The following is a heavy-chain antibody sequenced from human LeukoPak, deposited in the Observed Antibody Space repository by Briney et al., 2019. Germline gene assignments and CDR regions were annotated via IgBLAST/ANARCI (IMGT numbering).Heavy chain of an antibody. CDR3: ARDSSGWSSVDY. CDR2: IYDSGST. CDR1: GVSISSGNYY. D-gene: IGHD6-19*01. V-gene: IGHV4-31*03. J-gene: IGHJ4*02. Sequence: PSQTLSLTCNVSGVSISSGNYYWRWIRQHPGKGLEWIGYIYDSGSTHYNPSLKSRVTISADTSKNQFSLNMISVTAADTAVYYCARDSSGWSSVDYWGQGTLVTVSS.